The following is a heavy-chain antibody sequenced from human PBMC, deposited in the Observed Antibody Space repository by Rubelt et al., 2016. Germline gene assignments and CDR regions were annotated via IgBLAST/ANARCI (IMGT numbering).Heavy chain of an antibody. CDR2: MHNSGTT. CDR3: ATGAVRYYYYMDA. Sequence: QLQLQESGPGLVKPSEILSLTCIVSGGFISSSDYYWGWVRQPPGKGLEWIGSMHNSGTTYYGSSLRSRVTVAVDTSKNQFSLKLTSVTAADTAVYYCATGAVRYYYYMDAWGKGTTVTVSS. CDR1: GGFISSSDYY. J-gene: IGHJ6*03. V-gene: IGHV4-39*01.